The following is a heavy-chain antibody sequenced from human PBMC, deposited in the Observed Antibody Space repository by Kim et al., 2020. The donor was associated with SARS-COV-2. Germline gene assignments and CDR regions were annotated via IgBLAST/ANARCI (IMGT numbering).Heavy chain of an antibody. J-gene: IGHJ4*02. V-gene: IGHV3-23*01. D-gene: IGHD5-12*01. CDR3: AKDRSREMATICFDY. Sequence: GGSLRLSCAASGFTFSSYAMSWVRQAPGKGLEWVSAISGSGGSTYYADSVKGRFTISRDNSKNTLYLQMNSLRAEDTAVYYCAKDRSREMATICFDYWGQGTLVTVSS. CDR1: GFTFSSYA. CDR2: ISGSGGST.